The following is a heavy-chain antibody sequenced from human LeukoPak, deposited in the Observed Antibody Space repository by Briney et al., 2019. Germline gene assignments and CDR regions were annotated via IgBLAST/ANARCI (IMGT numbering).Heavy chain of an antibody. J-gene: IGHJ4*02. CDR3: ARDAVGGGGYFDY. CDR2: IYYSGST. V-gene: IGHV4-59*01. CDR1: GGSISSYY. D-gene: IGHD1-26*01. Sequence: SETLSLTCTVSGGSISSYYWSWIRQPPGKGLEWIGYIYYSGSTNYNPSLKSRVTISVDTSKNQFSLKLSSVTAAGTAVYYCARDAVGGGGYFDYWGQGTLVTVSS.